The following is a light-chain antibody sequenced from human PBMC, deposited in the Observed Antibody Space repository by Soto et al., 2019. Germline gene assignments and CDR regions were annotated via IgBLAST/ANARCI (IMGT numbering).Light chain of an antibody. Sequence: QSVLTQPASVSGSPGQSITISCTGSSRDVGSYNLVSWYQQHPGKAPKLMIYEDTQRPSGVSNRFSASKSGNTASLTISGLQAEDKADYYCSSYVGRKSYVFGTGTKLTVL. CDR3: SSYVGRKSYV. J-gene: IGLJ1*01. CDR1: SRDVGSYNL. CDR2: EDT. V-gene: IGLV2-23*01.